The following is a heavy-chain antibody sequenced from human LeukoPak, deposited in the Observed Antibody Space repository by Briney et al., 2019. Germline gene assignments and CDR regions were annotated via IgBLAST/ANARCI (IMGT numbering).Heavy chain of an antibody. Sequence: GGSLRLSCAASGFTFSSYSMNWVRQAPGKGLEWVSSISSSSSHIYYADSVKGRFTLSRDNAKNSLYLQMNSLRAEDMAVYYCARGLEGNDYWGQGTLVTVSS. D-gene: IGHD1-1*01. CDR2: ISSSSSHI. J-gene: IGHJ4*02. CDR1: GFTFSSYS. CDR3: ARGLEGNDY. V-gene: IGHV3-21*01.